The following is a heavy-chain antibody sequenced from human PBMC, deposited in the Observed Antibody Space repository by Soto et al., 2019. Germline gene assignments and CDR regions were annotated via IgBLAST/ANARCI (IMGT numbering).Heavy chain of an antibody. CDR2: ISLGSTTI. CDR1: EFTLSSYS. D-gene: IGHD3-16*01. Sequence: EVQLVESGGGLVQPGGSLRLSCAASEFTLSSYSMNWVRQAPGKGLEWVSHISLGSTTIYYADSVKGRFIISRDNAKNSLYLQMNNLRAGDTAVYYCARGITKFDYWGQGTLVTVSS. CDR3: ARGITKFDY. V-gene: IGHV3-48*01. J-gene: IGHJ4*02.